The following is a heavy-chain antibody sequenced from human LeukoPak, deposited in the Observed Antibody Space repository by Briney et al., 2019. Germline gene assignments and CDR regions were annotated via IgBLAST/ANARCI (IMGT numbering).Heavy chain of an antibody. Sequence: TSETLSLTCTVSGGSIRGYYWNWIRQPPGKGLEWIGYFFYSGSIDYNPSLKSRVTISVDTSKNQFSLKLSSVTAADTAMYYCARQSEGFDYWGQGTLVTVS. CDR2: FFYSGSI. CDR1: GGSIRGYY. J-gene: IGHJ4*02. CDR3: ARQSEGFDY. V-gene: IGHV4-59*08.